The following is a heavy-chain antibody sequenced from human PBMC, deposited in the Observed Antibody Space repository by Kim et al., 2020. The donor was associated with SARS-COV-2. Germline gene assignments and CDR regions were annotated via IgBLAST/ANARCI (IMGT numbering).Heavy chain of an antibody. J-gene: IGHJ4*02. CDR3: ARGLRTAVFDY. CDR2: GSA. V-gene: IGHV1-46*01. D-gene: IGHD4-17*01. Sequence: GSATYAQGFQGRVTMTRDTSTSTVYMELSSLRSEDTAVYSCARGLRTAVFDYWGQGTLVTVSS.